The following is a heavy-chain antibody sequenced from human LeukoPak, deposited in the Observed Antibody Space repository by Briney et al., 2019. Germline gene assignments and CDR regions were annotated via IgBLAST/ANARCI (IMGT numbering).Heavy chain of an antibody. D-gene: IGHD3-9*01. V-gene: IGHV3-30-3*01. J-gene: IGHJ5*02. Sequence: GGSLRLSCAASGFTFSSYAMHWVRQAPGKGLEWVAVISYDGSNKYYADSVKGRFTISRDNSKNTLYLQMNSLGAEDTAVYYWARDKGLLRYFAWSGGNWFDPWGQGTLVTVSS. CDR2: ISYDGSNK. CDR3: ARDKGLLRYFAWSGGNWFDP. CDR1: GFTFSSYA.